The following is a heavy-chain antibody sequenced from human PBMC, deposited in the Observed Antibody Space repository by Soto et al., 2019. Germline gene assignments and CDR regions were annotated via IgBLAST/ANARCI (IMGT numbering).Heavy chain of an antibody. J-gene: IGHJ3*02. D-gene: IGHD3-22*01. V-gene: IGHV4-30-4*01. CDR2: IYYSGST. Sequence: QVQLQESGPGLVKPSQTLSLTCTVSGGSISSGDYYWSWIRQPPGKGLEWIGYIYYSGSTYYNPSHKSRGTTSVDTSKNQFSLKLSSVTAAVTAVYYCARDPPYYYDSSGSKSSDAFDIWGQGTMVTVSS. CDR3: ARDPPYYYDSSGSKSSDAFDI. CDR1: GGSISSGDYY.